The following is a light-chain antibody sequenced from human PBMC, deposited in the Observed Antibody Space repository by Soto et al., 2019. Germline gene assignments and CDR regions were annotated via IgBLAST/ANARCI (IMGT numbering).Light chain of an antibody. CDR2: EVS. J-gene: IGLJ2*01. Sequence: QSALTQPASVSGSPGQSITISCTGTSSDVGGHNSVSWYQQHPGEVPKLMISEVSKRPSGVSNRFSGSKSGNTASLTISGLQAEDEADYYCSSYTTNFAVVFGGGTQLTVL. CDR1: SSDVGGHNS. V-gene: IGLV2-14*01. CDR3: SSYTTNFAVV.